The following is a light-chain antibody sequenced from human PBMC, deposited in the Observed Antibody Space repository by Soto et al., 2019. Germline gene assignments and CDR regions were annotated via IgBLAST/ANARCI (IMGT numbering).Light chain of an antibody. J-gene: IGKJ2*01. Sequence: EIVLTQSPGTLSLSPGERATLSCRASQSVSSSYLAWYQQKPGQAPRLLIYGASSRATGIPDRFSGSGSGTDFTLTISRLESEDFSVYYCHQYGSFFGQGTKLEIK. CDR3: HQYGSF. V-gene: IGKV3-20*01. CDR2: GAS. CDR1: QSVSSSY.